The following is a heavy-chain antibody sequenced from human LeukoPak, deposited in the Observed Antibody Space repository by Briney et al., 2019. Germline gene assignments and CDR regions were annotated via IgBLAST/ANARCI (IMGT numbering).Heavy chain of an antibody. V-gene: IGHV1-2*06. J-gene: IGHJ5*02. D-gene: IGHD3-22*01. CDR1: GYTFTGYY. Sequence: ASVKVSCRASGYTFTGYYMHWVRQAPGQGLEWMGRINPNSGGTNYAQKFQGRVTMTRDTSISTAYMELSRLRSDDTAVYYCAIPYYYDSSGYLRWNWFDPWGQGTLVTVSS. CDR3: AIPYYYDSSGYLRWNWFDP. CDR2: INPNSGGT.